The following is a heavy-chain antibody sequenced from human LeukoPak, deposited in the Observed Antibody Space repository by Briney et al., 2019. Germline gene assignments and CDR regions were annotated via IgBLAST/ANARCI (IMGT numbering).Heavy chain of an antibody. J-gene: IGHJ3*02. CDR2: INSDGKIT. Sequence: GGSLRLSCAASGFTLTTYWMHWVRQAPGKDLVWVSRINSDGKITTYADSVKGRLTISGDYAKNTLYLQMNSLRAEDTAVYYCARDSSHDAFDIWGQGTTVTVSS. V-gene: IGHV3-74*01. CDR1: GFTLTTYW. CDR3: ARDSSHDAFDI.